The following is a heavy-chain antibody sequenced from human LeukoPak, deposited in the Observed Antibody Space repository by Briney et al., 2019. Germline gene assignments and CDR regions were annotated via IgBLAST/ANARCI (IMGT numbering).Heavy chain of an antibody. J-gene: IGHJ5*02. Sequence: PGGSLRLSCAASGFTFDDYAMHWVRQAPGKGLEWVSGISWNSGSIGYPDSVKGRFTISRDNAKNSLYLQMSSLRAEDTALYYCAKDLGRRGAFDPWGQGTLVTVSS. CDR2: ISWNSGSI. D-gene: IGHD3-10*01. CDR1: GFTFDDYA. CDR3: AKDLGRRGAFDP. V-gene: IGHV3-9*01.